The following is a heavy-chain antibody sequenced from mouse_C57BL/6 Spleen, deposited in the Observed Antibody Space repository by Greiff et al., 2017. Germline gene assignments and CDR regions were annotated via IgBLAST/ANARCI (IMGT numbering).Heavy chain of an antibody. CDR2: IYPGSGST. J-gene: IGHJ1*03. CDR3: ARGGYYGNYGGYFDV. D-gene: IGHD2-1*01. V-gene: IGHV1-55*01. Sequence: VQLQQPGDELVKPGASVKMSCKASGYTFTSYWITWVKQRPGQGLEWIGDIYPGSGSTNYNEKFKSKATLTVDTSSSTAYMQLSSLTSEDSAVYYCARGGYYGNYGGYFDVWGTGTTVTVSS. CDR1: GYTFTSYW.